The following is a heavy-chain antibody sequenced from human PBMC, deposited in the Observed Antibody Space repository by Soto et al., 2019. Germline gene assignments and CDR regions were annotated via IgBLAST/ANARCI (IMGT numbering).Heavy chain of an antibody. D-gene: IGHD2-8*01. V-gene: IGHV3-23*01. Sequence: GGSLRLSCAASGFTFSTNAMSWVRQAPGKGLEWVSVISGSGDKTSYADSVKGRFTISRDNSKNTLFLQMNSLRAEDTAVYYCAKDQVYCTNGVCLNNGFDSWGKGALVTVPS. CDR1: GFTFSTNA. J-gene: IGHJ5*01. CDR2: ISGSGDKT. CDR3: AKDQVYCTNGVCLNNGFDS.